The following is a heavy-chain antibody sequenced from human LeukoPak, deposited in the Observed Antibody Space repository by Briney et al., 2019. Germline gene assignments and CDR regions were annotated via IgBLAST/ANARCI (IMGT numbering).Heavy chain of an antibody. V-gene: IGHV1-69*13. CDR1: GYTFTSYG. J-gene: IGHJ4*02. Sequence: SVKVSCKASGYTFTSYGINWVRQAPGQGLEWMGGIIPIFVTANYAQRFQGRVTITADESTTTAYMELSSLRSEDTAIYYCARVRYDTYFDYWGQGTLVNVSS. CDR3: ARVRYDTYFDY. D-gene: IGHD3-9*01. CDR2: IIPIFVTA.